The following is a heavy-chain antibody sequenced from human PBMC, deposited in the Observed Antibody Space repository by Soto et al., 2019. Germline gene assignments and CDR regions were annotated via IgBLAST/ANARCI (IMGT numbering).Heavy chain of an antibody. CDR3: ARVVDYCDPYYYYGMDV. CDR1: GCSISTSIYY. V-gene: IGHV4-39*01. J-gene: IGHJ6*02. D-gene: IGHD3-22*01. CDR2: IYYSGST. Sequence: PSDTLSQTSTVSGCSISTSIYYWGWIRQPPGKGLEWIGSIYYSGSTYYNPSLKSRVTISVDTSKNQFSLKLSSVTAADTAVYYCARVVDYCDPYYYYGMDVWGQGTTVT.